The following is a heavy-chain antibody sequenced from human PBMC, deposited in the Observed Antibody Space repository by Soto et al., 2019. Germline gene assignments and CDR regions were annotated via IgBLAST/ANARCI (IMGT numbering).Heavy chain of an antibody. D-gene: IGHD6-19*01. CDR2: INSDGSST. V-gene: IGHV3-74*01. CDR3: ARKYSSGWYYGMDV. J-gene: IGHJ6*02. CDR1: GFTFSSYG. Sequence: GGSLRLSCAASGFTFSSYGMHWVRQAPGKGLVWASRINSDGSSTSYADSVKGRFTISRDNAKNTLYLQMNSLRAEDTAVYYCARKYSSGWYYGMDVWGQGTTVTVSS.